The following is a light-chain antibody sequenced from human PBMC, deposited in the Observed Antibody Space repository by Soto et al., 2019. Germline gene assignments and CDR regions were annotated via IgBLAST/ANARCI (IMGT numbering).Light chain of an antibody. V-gene: IGLV2-14*01. Sequence: SVLTQPASVCGSPGQSITISWTGTSSDIGGYKYVSWYQQHPGKAPKFMSYDVSNRPSGVSNRFSGSKSGNTASLTISGLQAEDGADYYCCSYTKSKALQIAFGAG. CDR2: DVS. CDR3: CSYTKSKALQIA. CDR1: SSDIGGYKY. J-gene: IGLJ7*01.